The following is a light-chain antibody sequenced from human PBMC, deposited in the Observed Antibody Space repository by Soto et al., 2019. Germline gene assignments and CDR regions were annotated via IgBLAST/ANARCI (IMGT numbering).Light chain of an antibody. CDR1: SSDIGANNY. Sequence: QSALTQPASVSGSPGQSITISCTGTSSDIGANNYVSWFQQRPGKAPTLIIYEVSNRPSGVSTHFSGSKSGNTASLTISGLLPDDEAEYYCSSYTTTTRRFGGGTKVTVL. J-gene: IGLJ3*02. V-gene: IGLV2-14*01. CDR3: SSYTTTTRR. CDR2: EVS.